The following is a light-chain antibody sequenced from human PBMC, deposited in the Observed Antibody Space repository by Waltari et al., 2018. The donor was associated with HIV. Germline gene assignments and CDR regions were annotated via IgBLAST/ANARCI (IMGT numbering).Light chain of an antibody. CDR2: GNT. CDR3: QSYDSSLSGLL. J-gene: IGLJ2*01. V-gene: IGLV1-40*01. Sequence: QSVLTQPPSVSGAPGQRVTISCTGSSSNIGAGFDVPCYQQLPGTAPKLLLYGNTNRPSGVPDRFSGSKSGTSASLAITGLQAEDEADYYCQSYDSSLSGLLFGGGTKLTVL. CDR1: SSNIGAGFD.